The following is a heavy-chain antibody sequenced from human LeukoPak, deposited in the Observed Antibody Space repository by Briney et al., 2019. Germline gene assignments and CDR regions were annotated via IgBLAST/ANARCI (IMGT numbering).Heavy chain of an antibody. V-gene: IGHV4-34*01. Sequence: SETLSLTCAVYGGSFSGYYWSWIRQPPGKGLEWIGEINHSGSTNYNPSLKSRVTISVDTSKNQFSLKLSSVTAADTAVYYCARLRPKYSSSSGDYWGQGTLVTVSS. CDR2: INHSGST. J-gene: IGHJ4*02. CDR1: GGSFSGYY. D-gene: IGHD6-6*01. CDR3: ARLRPKYSSSSGDY.